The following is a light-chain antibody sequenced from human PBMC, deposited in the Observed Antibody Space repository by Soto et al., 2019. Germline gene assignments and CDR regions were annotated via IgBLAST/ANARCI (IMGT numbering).Light chain of an antibody. CDR2: GAS. J-gene: IGKJ4*01. CDR1: QTVTSN. CDR3: QQYNNWPFT. V-gene: IGKV3-15*01. Sequence: EKVMTQSPATLSVSPGERVTLSCRASQTVTSNLAWYQQKPGQAPRLLIYGASTRATAIPARFSGSGSGTEFTLTVSSLQSEDFAVYYCQQYNNWPFTFGGGTKVEIK.